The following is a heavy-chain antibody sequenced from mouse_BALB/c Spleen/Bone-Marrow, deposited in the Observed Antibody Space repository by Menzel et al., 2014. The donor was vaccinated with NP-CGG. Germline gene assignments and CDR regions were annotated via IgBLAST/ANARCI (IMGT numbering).Heavy chain of an antibody. J-gene: IGHJ3*01. D-gene: IGHD3-2*01. V-gene: IGHV1S33*01. CDR2: IYPGDGST. Sequence: LVESGPELVKPGALVKISCKASGYAFTSYDINWVKQKPGQGLEWIGWIYPGDGSTKYNEKFKGKATLTADKSSSTAYMQLSSLTSENSAVYFCARSGDSSRYGFAYWGQGTLVTVSA. CDR3: ARSGDSSRYGFAY. CDR1: GYAFTSYD.